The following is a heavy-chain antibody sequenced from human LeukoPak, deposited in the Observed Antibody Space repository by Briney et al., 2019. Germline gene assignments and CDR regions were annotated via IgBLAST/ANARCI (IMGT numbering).Heavy chain of an antibody. V-gene: IGHV6-1*01. CDR2: TYYRSKWYS. Sequence: SQTLSLTCAISGDSVSSNSAAWNWVRLSPSRGLEWRGRTYYRSKWYSHYSVSVRSRITINQDTSRNQFSLQLNSVTPEDTAVYYCARGPGYFQHWGQGTLVTVSS. CDR3: ARGPGYFQH. J-gene: IGHJ1*01. D-gene: IGHD2-8*02. CDR1: GDSVSSNSAA.